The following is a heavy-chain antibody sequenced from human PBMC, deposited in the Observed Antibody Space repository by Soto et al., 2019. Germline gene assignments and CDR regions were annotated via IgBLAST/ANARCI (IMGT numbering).Heavy chain of an antibody. D-gene: IGHD6-13*01. CDR3: AKGGIRSSSWYTYYGMDV. CDR1: GFTFSSYA. CDR2: ISGSGGST. Sequence: GGSLRLSCAASGFTFSSYAMSWVRQAPGKGLEWVSAISGSGGSTYYADSVKGRFTISRDNSKKPLYLQMNSLRAEDTAVYYCAKGGIRSSSWYTYYGMDVWGQGTTVTVSS. V-gene: IGHV3-23*01. J-gene: IGHJ6*02.